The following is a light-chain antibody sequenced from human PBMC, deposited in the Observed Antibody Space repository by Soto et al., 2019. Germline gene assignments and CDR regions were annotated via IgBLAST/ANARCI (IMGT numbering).Light chain of an antibody. CDR3: QQYGSSPQT. J-gene: IGKJ1*01. CDR1: QSVSSSY. V-gene: IGKV3-20*01. CDR2: GAS. Sequence: EIVLTQSPGTLSLSPGERATLSCRASQSVSSSYLAWYQQKTGQAPRLLIYGASSRATGIPDRFSGSGSGTDFTLTISRLEPEDVAVYYCQQYGSSPQTFGQGTKGEIK.